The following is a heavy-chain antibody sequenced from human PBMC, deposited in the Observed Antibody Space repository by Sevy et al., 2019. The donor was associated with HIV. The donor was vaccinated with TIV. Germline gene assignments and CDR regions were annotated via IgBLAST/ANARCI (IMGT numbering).Heavy chain of an antibody. D-gene: IGHD6-13*01. Sequence: GESLKISCAASGFTFSSYSMNWVRQAPGKGLEWVSSISSSSSYIYYADSVKGRFTISRDNAKNSLYLQMNSLRAEDTAVYYCARARGLGSSSGEDYYYYYGMDVWGQGTTVTVSS. J-gene: IGHJ6*02. V-gene: IGHV3-21*01. CDR2: ISSSSSYI. CDR1: GFTFSSYS. CDR3: ARARGLGSSSGEDYYYYYGMDV.